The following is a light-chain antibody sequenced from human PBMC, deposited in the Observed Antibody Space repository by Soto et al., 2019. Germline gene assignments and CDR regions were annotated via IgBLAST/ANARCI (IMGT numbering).Light chain of an antibody. CDR1: SSDFGAYNF. CDR3: SSFRRSNTPHVL. V-gene: IGLV2-14*01. CDR2: GVT. Sequence: QSALTQPRSVSGSPGQSVTISCTGTSSDFGAYNFVSWYQQHPGKAPKLMIYGVTNRPSGVSNRFSGSKSGNAASLTISGLQPENDANYYCSSFRRSNTPHVLFGGGTKLTVL. J-gene: IGLJ2*01.